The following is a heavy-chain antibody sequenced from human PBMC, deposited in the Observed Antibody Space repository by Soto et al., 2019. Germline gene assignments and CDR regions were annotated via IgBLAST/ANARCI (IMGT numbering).Heavy chain of an antibody. V-gene: IGHV3-13*01. CDR3: ARGRQGAMVSGYWYFDL. CDR1: GFTFISNA. J-gene: IGHJ2*01. Sequence: EVQLVESGGGLVQPGGSLSLSCAASGFTFISNALPWFRQVKGKVRGWVSAIGTAGDTYNQGSVKGRFTISRENAKNSLYLQMNSLRAEDTAVYYCARGRQGAMVSGYWYFDLWGRGTLVTVSS. CDR2: IGTAGDT. D-gene: IGHD5-18*01.